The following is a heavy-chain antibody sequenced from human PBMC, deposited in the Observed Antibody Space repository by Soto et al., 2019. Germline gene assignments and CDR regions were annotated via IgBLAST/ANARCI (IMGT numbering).Heavy chain of an antibody. CDR3: ARDPSIVLVPAATYYYYYYGMDV. CDR2: ISTSSGNI. D-gene: IGHD2-2*01. J-gene: IGHJ6*02. CDR1: GFTFNSYA. V-gene: IGHV3-21*01. Sequence: GESLKISCAASGFTFNSYAMTWVRQAPGKGLEWVSSISTSSGNIYYADSVKGRFTISRDNAKNSLYLQMNSLRAEDTAVYYCARDPSIVLVPAATYYYYYYGMDVWGQGTTVTVSS.